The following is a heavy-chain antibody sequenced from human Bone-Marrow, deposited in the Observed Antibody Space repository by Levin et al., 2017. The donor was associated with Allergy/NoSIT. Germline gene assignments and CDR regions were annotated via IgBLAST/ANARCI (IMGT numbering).Heavy chain of an antibody. CDR3: AKDRRSSTYNWFDP. Sequence: GGSLRLSCAASGFTFSSYGMHWVRQAPGKGLEWVAVISYDGSNKYYADSVKGRFTISRDNSKNTLYLQMNSLRAEDTAVYYCAKDRRSSTYNWFDPWGQGTLVTVSS. V-gene: IGHV3-30*18. J-gene: IGHJ5*02. D-gene: IGHD6-13*01. CDR1: GFTFSSYG. CDR2: ISYDGSNK.